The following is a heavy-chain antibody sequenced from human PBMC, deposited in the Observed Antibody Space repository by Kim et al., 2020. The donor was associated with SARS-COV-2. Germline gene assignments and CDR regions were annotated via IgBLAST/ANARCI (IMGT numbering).Heavy chain of an antibody. CDR1: GCSISSSSYY. J-gene: IGHJ4*02. Sequence: SETLSLTCTVSGCSISSSSYYWGWIRQPPGKGLEWIGSIYYSGSTYYNPSLKSRVTISVDTSKNQFSLKLSSVTAADTAVYYCASTSQWLVHTFDYWGQGTLVTVSS. CDR2: IYYSGST. D-gene: IGHD6-19*01. CDR3: ASTSQWLVHTFDY. V-gene: IGHV4-39*07.